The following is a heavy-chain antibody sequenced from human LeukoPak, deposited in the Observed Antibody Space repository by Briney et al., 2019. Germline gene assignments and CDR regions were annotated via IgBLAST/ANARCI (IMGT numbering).Heavy chain of an antibody. CDR3: ARDFAIAAADENDY. Sequence: SVKVSCKASGGTFSSYAISWVRQAPGQGLEWMGRIIPILGIANYAQKFQGRVTITADKSTSTAYMELSSLRSEDTAVYYCARDFAIAAADENDYWGQGTLVTVSS. CDR1: GGTFSSYA. D-gene: IGHD6-13*01. V-gene: IGHV1-69*04. J-gene: IGHJ4*02. CDR2: IIPILGIA.